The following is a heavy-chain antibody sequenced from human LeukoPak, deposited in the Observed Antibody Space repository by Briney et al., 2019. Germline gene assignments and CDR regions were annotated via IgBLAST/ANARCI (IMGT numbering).Heavy chain of an antibody. Sequence: ASVKVSCKASGYTFTSYAMHWVRQAPGQGLEWMGWINAGNGNTKYSQKFQGRVTITRDTSASTAYMELSSLRSEDTAVYYCAREGVYSSSWYFGYWGQGTLVTVSS. J-gene: IGHJ4*02. V-gene: IGHV1-3*01. CDR1: GYTFTSYA. CDR3: AREGVYSSSWYFGY. D-gene: IGHD6-13*01. CDR2: INAGNGNT.